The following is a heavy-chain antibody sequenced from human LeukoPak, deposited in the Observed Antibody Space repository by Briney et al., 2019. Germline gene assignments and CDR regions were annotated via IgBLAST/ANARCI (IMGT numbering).Heavy chain of an antibody. V-gene: IGHV1-69*13. CDR1: GGTFSSYA. Sequence: ASVKVSCKASGGTFSSYAISWVRQAPGQGLEWMGGIIPIFGTANYAQKFHGRVTITADESMSTAYMELSSLRSEDTAVYYCARGWVDPSPGSYYYYYMDVWGRGTTVTVSS. CDR2: IIPIFGTA. J-gene: IGHJ6*03. D-gene: IGHD3-16*01. CDR3: ARGWVDPSPGSYYYYYMDV.